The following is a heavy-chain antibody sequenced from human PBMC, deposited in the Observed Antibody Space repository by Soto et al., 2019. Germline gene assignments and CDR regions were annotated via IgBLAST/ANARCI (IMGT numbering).Heavy chain of an antibody. D-gene: IGHD1-26*01. Sequence: EVPLLESGGGLVQPGGSLRLSCAASGFTFSSYAMRWVRQAPVKGLEWVSAISGNADSTYYADSVKGRFTISRDNSKNTLYLQMNSVRAEDTAVYYCARRGSGSYYDYWGQGTLVTVSS. CDR1: GFTFSSYA. V-gene: IGHV3-23*01. CDR2: ISGNADST. J-gene: IGHJ4*02. CDR3: ARRGSGSYYDY.